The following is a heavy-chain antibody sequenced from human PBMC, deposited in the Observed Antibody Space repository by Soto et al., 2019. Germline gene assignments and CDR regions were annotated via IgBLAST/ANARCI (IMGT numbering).Heavy chain of an antibody. Sequence: QITLKESGPTLVKPTQTLTLTCTFSGFSLSTSGVGVGWIRQPPGKALEWLALIYWDDDKRYSPSLKSRLTIAKDTSKNQVVLTMTNMDNVDTASYYCAHSLWFGEFHDYWGQGTLVTVSS. J-gene: IGHJ4*02. D-gene: IGHD3-10*01. V-gene: IGHV2-5*02. CDR3: AHSLWFGEFHDY. CDR1: GFSLSTSGVG. CDR2: IYWDDDK.